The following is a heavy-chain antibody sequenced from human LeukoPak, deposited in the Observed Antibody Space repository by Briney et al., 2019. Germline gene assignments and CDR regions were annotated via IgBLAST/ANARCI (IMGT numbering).Heavy chain of an antibody. D-gene: IGHD2-2*02. CDR2: IRYDGSNK. J-gene: IGHJ4*02. V-gene: IGHV3-30*02. Sequence: GGSLRLSCAASGFTVSSYGMHWVRQAPGKGLEWVAFIRYDGSNKYYADSVKDRFTISRDNSKNTLYLQMNSLRAEDTAVYYCAKEIVVVPAAIWVGFDYWGQGTLVTVSS. CDR1: GFTVSSYG. CDR3: AKEIVVVPAAIWVGFDY.